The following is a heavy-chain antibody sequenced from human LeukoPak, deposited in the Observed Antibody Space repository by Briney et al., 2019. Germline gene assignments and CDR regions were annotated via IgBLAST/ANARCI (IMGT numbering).Heavy chain of an antibody. CDR2: INPNSGGT. D-gene: IGHD6-19*01. Sequence: ASVKVSCKASGYTFTGYYMHWVRQAPGQGLEWMGWINPNSGGTNYAQKFQGRVTMTRDTSISTAYRELSRLRSDDTAVYYCARGQYSSGWSLGFDAFDIWGQGTMVTVSS. CDR3: ARGQYSSGWSLGFDAFDI. V-gene: IGHV1-2*02. J-gene: IGHJ3*02. CDR1: GYTFTGYY.